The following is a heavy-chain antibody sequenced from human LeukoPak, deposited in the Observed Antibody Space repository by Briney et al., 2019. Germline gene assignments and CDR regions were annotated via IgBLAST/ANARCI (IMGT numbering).Heavy chain of an antibody. Sequence: SVKVSCKASGGTFSSYAISWVRQAPGQGLEWMGGIIPIFGTANYAQKFQGRVTITTDESTSTAYMELSSLRSEDTAVYYCARGRAAAIPRKQEPSYYYGMDVWGQGTTVTVPS. V-gene: IGHV1-69*05. CDR3: ARGRAAAIPRKQEPSYYYGMDV. CDR2: IIPIFGTA. D-gene: IGHD6-13*01. CDR1: GGTFSSYA. J-gene: IGHJ6*02.